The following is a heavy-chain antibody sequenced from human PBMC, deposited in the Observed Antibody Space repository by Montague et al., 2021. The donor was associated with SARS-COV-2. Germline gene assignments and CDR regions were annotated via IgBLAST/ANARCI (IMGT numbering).Heavy chain of an antibody. CDR3: ARVRAAAVTSSSIWDGPCDYYYYMDV. J-gene: IGHJ6*03. D-gene: IGHD2-15*01. Sequence: SETLSLTCAVHGGSFSTHSWNWIRQPPGKGLEWIGEIHHGGSPNYNPSLKSRVTLLVDTSKNQFSLKLSSVAAADTAVYYCARVRAAAVTSSSIWDGPCDYYYYMDVWGKGTTVTVSS. CDR1: GGSFSTHS. CDR2: IHHGGSP. V-gene: IGHV4-34*01.